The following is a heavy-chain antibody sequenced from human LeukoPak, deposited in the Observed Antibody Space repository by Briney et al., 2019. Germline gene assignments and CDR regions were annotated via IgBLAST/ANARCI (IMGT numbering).Heavy chain of an antibody. Sequence: PGRSLRLSCAASGFTFDDYAMHWVRQAPGKGLEWVSGISWNSGSIGYADSVKGRFTISRDNAKNSLYLQMNSLRAEDTALYYCAKSPDRNGMDVWGQGTTVTVSS. CDR2: ISWNSGSI. D-gene: IGHD3-22*01. CDR1: GFTFDDYA. J-gene: IGHJ6*02. CDR3: AKSPDRNGMDV. V-gene: IGHV3-9*01.